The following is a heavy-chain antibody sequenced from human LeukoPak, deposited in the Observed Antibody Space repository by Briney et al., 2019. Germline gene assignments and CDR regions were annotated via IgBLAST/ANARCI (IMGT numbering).Heavy chain of an antibody. J-gene: IGHJ6*03. CDR2: INHSGST. D-gene: IGHD3-3*01. V-gene: IGHV4-34*01. CDR1: GGSFSGYY. Sequence: PSETLSLTCAVYGGSFSGYYWSWIRQPPGKGLEWIGEINHSGSTNYNPSLKSRVTISVDTSKNQFSLKLSSVTAADTAVYYCARDLTLEWLSYYYYMDVWGKGTTVTVSS. CDR3: ARDLTLEWLSYYYYMDV.